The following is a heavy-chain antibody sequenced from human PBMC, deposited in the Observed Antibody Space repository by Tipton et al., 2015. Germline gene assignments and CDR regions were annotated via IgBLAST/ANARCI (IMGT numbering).Heavy chain of an antibody. CDR2: IYYSGTA. D-gene: IGHD3-10*01. V-gene: IGHV4-31*01. CDR1: GGSVSSGSYY. CDR3: ARVLHYYPSGGYFDS. Sequence: TLSLTCTVSGGSVSSGSYYWSWIRQHPVKGLQWIGYIYYSGTAYYNPSLKSLVTVSVDTSKNQFSLKMTSVTAADTAVYYCARVLHYYPSGGYFDSWGQGTLVTVSS. J-gene: IGHJ4*02.